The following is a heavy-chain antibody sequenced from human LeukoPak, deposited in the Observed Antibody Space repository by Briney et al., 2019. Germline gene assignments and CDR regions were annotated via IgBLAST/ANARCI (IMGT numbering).Heavy chain of an antibody. CDR1: GGSISSSSYY. J-gene: IGHJ4*02. Sequence: PSETLSLTCTVSGGSISSSSYYWGWIRQPPGKGLEWIGSLYYSGSTYYNPSLKSRVTISVDTSKNQFSLKLSSVTAADTAVYYCARDRFETALARQFLDYWGQGTLVTVSS. CDR3: ARDRFETALARQFLDY. V-gene: IGHV4-39*02. D-gene: IGHD1-1*01. CDR2: LYYSGST.